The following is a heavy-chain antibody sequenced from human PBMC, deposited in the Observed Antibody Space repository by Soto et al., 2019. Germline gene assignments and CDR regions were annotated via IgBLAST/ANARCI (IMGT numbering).Heavy chain of an antibody. CDR3: AHRPNYYEREAY. V-gene: IGHV2-5*02. CDR2: IYWDDDK. D-gene: IGHD3-22*01. CDR1: GFSLSTSGVD. Sequence: QITLKESGPTLVKPTQTLTLTCTFSGFSLSTSGVDVGWIRQPPVKALEWLALIYWDDDKRYSPSLKNRLTITKDTSKNQVVLTMTNMDPVDTATYYCAHRPNYYEREAYWGQGTLVTVSS. J-gene: IGHJ4*02.